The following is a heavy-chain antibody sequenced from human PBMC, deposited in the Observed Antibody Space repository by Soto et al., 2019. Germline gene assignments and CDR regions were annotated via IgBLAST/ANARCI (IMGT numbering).Heavy chain of an antibody. CDR1: GFTFSSYA. D-gene: IGHD3-3*01. Sequence: GGSLRLSCAASGFTFSSYAMHWVRQAPGKGLEWVAVIWYDGSNKYYADSVKGRFTISRDNSKNTLYLQMNSLRAEDTAVYYCASFFPVWSGYDARLWYYGMDVCGQGTMVTVSS. J-gene: IGHJ6*01. V-gene: IGHV3-30*04. CDR3: ASFFPVWSGYDARLWYYGMDV. CDR2: IWYDGSNK.